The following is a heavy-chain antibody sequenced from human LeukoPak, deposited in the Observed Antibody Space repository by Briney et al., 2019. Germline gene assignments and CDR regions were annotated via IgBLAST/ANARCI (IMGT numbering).Heavy chain of an antibody. V-gene: IGHV4-59*01. D-gene: IGHD6-19*01. CDR1: DDSISRDL. CDR2: IRYSGRT. CDR3: ARLPDVSGWPFDY. Sequence: SETLSLTCTASDDSISRDLWTWIRQPPGKGLEWIGYIRYSGRTEYNPPLKSRVTISIQTSKNQFSLKLTSVTAADTAIYYCARLPDVSGWPFDYWGQGILVTVSS. J-gene: IGHJ4*02.